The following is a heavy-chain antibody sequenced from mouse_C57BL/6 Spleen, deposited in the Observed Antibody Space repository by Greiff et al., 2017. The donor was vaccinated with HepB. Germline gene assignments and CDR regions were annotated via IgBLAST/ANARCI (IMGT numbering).Heavy chain of an antibody. CDR1: GFTFSDYY. CDR3: ARVAPYAMDY. Sequence: VQLKESEGGLVQPGSSMKLSCTASGFTFSDYYMAWVRQVPEKGLEWVANINYDGSSTYYLDSLKSRFIISRDNAKNILYLQMSSLKSEDTATYYCARVAPYAMDYWGQGTSVTVSS. CDR2: INYDGSST. V-gene: IGHV5-16*01. D-gene: IGHD6-1*01. J-gene: IGHJ4*01.